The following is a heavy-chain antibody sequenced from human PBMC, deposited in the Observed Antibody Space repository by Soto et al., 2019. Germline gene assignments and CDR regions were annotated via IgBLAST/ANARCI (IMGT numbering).Heavy chain of an antibody. D-gene: IGHD1-1*01. V-gene: IGHV1-3*01. Sequence: ASVKVSCKASGYTFSTYAMHWVRQAPGQSLEWMGWINGGTGQTRYSQRFQDRVTMTRDTSASTAYMELTSLTSEDTAVYYCARGKGMEENYYYYGMDIWGQGTTVTVSS. CDR2: INGGTGQT. CDR3: ARGKGMEENYYYYGMDI. J-gene: IGHJ6*02. CDR1: GYTFSTYA.